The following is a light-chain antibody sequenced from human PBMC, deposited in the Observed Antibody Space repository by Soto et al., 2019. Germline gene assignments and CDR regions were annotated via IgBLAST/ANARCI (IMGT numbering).Light chain of an antibody. CDR1: QSIGSN. CDR2: AAS. J-gene: IGKJ1*01. Sequence: DLQMTQSPSSLSASVRDRVTITCRASQSIGSNLNWYQQSQGKAPKLLVFAASIKQRGVPLRFDARGSGTEFSLTIYNLQPEDFVTYYCQQTHTFPWTFGQGTTVDVK. V-gene: IGKV1-39*01. CDR3: QQTHTFPWT.